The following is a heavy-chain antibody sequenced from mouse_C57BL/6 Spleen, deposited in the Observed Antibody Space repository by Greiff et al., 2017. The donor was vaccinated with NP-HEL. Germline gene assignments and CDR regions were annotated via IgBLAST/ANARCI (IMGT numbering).Heavy chain of an antibody. V-gene: IGHV1-55*01. J-gene: IGHJ4*01. CDR1: GYTFTSYW. D-gene: IGHD2-1*01. CDR2: IYPGSGST. CDR3: ARRVYYGNYYAMDY. Sequence: QVQLKQSGAELVKPGASVKMSCKASGYTFTSYWITWVKQRPGQGLEWIGDIYPGSGSTNYNEKFKSKATLTVDTSSSTAYMQLSSLTSEDSAVYYCARRVYYGNYYAMDYWGQGTSVTVSS.